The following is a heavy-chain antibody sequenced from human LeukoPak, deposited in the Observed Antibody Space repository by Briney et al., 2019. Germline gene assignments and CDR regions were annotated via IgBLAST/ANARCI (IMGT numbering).Heavy chain of an antibody. D-gene: IGHD3-10*01. V-gene: IGHV4-30-2*01. CDR2: IYHSGST. CDR1: GGSISSGGYS. J-gene: IGHJ4*02. CDR3: ARRTGSFDY. Sequence: SETLSLTCAVSGGSISSGGYSWSWIRQPPGKGLEWIGYIYHSGSTYYNPSLKSRVTISVDRSKNQFSLKLSSVTAADTAVYYCARRTGSFDYWGQGTLVTVSS.